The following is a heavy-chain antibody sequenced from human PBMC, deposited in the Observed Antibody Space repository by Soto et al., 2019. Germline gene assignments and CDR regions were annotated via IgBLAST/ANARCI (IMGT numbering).Heavy chain of an antibody. J-gene: IGHJ6*02. CDR1: GDSITRIYH. CDR2: IYHSGTT. CDR3: ARGRSTLYYGMDV. D-gene: IGHD1-26*01. Sequence: SETLSVTWAVSGDSITRIYHWAWIRQPPGRGLEWVASIYHSGTTYYNPSLKSRVTISXGXXXXQXSXKXXXVTAXDTAVYYCARGRSTLYYGMDVWGQRTTLTVSS. V-gene: IGHV4-38-2*01.